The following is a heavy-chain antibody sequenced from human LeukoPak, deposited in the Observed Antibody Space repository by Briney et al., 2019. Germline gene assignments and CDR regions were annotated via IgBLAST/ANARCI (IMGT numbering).Heavy chain of an antibody. J-gene: IGHJ4*02. CDR1: GGSIGSGGYY. Sequence: PSQTLSLTCTVSGGSIGSGGYYWSWIRQPPGKGLEWIGYIYHSGSTYYNPSLKSRVTISADTSKNQFSLKLNSLTTADTAVYYCTRGAGWLIDYWGQGILVTVSS. V-gene: IGHV4-30-2*01. D-gene: IGHD3-16*01. CDR3: TRGAGWLIDY. CDR2: IYHSGST.